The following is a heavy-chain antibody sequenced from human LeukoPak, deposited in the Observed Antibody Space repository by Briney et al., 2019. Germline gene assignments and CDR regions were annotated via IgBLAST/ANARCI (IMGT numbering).Heavy chain of an antibody. Sequence: SETLSLTCTVSGGSISSSNYYWGWIRQPPGKGLEWIGYIYYSGRTNYNPSLKSRVSISVDTSKNQFSLKLSSVTAADTAVYYCARDFRGSVDAFDIWGQGTMVAVSS. V-gene: IGHV4-61*01. J-gene: IGHJ3*02. CDR3: ARDFRGSVDAFDI. CDR1: GGSISSSNYY. CDR2: IYYSGRT.